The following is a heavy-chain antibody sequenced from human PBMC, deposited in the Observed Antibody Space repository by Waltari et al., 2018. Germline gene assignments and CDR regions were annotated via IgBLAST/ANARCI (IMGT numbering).Heavy chain of an antibody. D-gene: IGHD3-10*01. CDR3: ARIRVWFEGYYYYGMDV. Sequence: QVQLQQWGAGLLKPSETLSLTCAVYGGSFSGYYWSWIRQPPGKGLEWIGEINQRGRTTYNPSLKSRVNISVDTSKNQFSLKLSSVTAADTAVYYCARIRVWFEGYYYYGMDVWGQGTTVTVSS. CDR1: GGSFSGYY. V-gene: IGHV4-34*01. J-gene: IGHJ6*02. CDR2: INQRGRT.